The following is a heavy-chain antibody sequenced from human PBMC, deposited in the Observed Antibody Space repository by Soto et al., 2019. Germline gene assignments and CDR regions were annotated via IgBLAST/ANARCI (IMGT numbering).Heavy chain of an antibody. CDR2: ISSSGTRM. Sequence: QVQLVESGGGLVQPGGSLRLSCTASGFTFSDYYMTWIRRAPGKGLESVSYISSSGTRMYYADSVKGRFTISRDNAKNSLYLQLNSLRAEDTAVYYCAREYYDVLTDYYRYYYIDVWGKGITVTVSS. J-gene: IGHJ6*03. CDR3: AREYYDVLTDYYRYYYIDV. CDR1: GFTFSDYY. D-gene: IGHD3-9*01. V-gene: IGHV3-11*01.